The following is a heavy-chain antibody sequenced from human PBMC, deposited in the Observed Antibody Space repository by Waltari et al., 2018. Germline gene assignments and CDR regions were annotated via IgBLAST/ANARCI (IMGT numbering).Heavy chain of an antibody. V-gene: IGHV3-30-3*01. CDR2: VSYDGTTK. D-gene: IGHD3-10*01. Sequence: QVQLVESGGGAVQPGRSLRPSCEVSGFSLSTYAIHWVRQAPGKGLDWVAVVSYDGTTKFYADSVKGRFIISRDTSKRTVYLQMNSLRAEDTAVYYCARDPLSYVGLGNYLPFDSWGQGTLVTVSS. CDR1: GFSLSTYA. CDR3: ARDPLSYVGLGNYLPFDS. J-gene: IGHJ4*02.